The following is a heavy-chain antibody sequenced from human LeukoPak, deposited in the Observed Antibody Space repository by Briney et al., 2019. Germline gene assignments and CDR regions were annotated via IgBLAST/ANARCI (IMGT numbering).Heavy chain of an antibody. V-gene: IGHV4-39*07. CDR3: ASSYCGGDCPPTS. Sequence: SETLSLTCTVSGGSISSGSYYWGWIRQPPGKGLEWIGSIYYSGSTYYNPSLKSRVTISVDTSKNQFSLKLSSVTAADTAVYYCASSYCGGDCPPTSWGQGTLVTVSS. J-gene: IGHJ5*02. CDR2: IYYSGST. D-gene: IGHD2-21*02. CDR1: GGSISSGSYY.